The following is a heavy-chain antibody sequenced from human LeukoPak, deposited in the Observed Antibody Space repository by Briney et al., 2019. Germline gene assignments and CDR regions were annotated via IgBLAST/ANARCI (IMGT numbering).Heavy chain of an antibody. D-gene: IGHD6-13*01. V-gene: IGHV1-18*01. CDR1: GYTYTTDG. CDR3: GRDRGIGEADSLEP. J-gene: IGHJ5*02. CDR2: IDTYSGKT. Sequence: ASVKVSCKASGYTYTTDGISWVRQAPAQGREWMGWIDTYSGKTNYAQKFQGRVTMTSDTSTSTAYMELRSLRSDDTAVYYCGRDRGIGEADSLEPWGQGNLVTVSS.